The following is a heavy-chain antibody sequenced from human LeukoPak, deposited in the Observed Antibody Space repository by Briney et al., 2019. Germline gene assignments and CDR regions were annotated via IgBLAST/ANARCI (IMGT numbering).Heavy chain of an antibody. Sequence: GGSLRLSCAASGFTFSSYSMNWVRQAPGKGLEWVSSISSSSSYIYYADSVKSRFTISRDNAKNSLYLQMNSLRAEDTAVYYCAKEMVVPAALNYYYYYYMDVWGKGTTVTVSS. J-gene: IGHJ6*03. V-gene: IGHV3-21*01. CDR3: AKEMVVPAALNYYYYYYMDV. CDR1: GFTFSSYS. CDR2: ISSSSSYI. D-gene: IGHD2-2*01.